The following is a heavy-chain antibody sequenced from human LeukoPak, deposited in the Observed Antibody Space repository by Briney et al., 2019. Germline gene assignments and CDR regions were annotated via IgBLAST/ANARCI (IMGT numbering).Heavy chain of an antibody. Sequence: TSETLSLTCAVYGGSFSGYYWSWIRQPPGKGLEWIGEINHSGSTNYNPSLKSRVTISVDTSKNQFSLKLSSVTAADTAVYYCARGLADCGGDCYRERNFDYWGQGTLVTVSS. J-gene: IGHJ4*02. CDR2: INHSGST. V-gene: IGHV4-34*01. CDR1: GGSFSGYY. D-gene: IGHD2-21*02. CDR3: ARGLADCGGDCYRERNFDY.